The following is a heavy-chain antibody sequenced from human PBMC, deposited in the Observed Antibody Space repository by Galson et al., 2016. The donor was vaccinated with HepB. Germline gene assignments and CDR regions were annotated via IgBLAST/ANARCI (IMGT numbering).Heavy chain of an antibody. Sequence: SLRLSCAASGFTLSSYSMNWVRQAPGKGLEWVSSISGSSSYIYYADSVKGRFTISRDNAKNSLYLQIYSLRAKDTAVYYCAKSANPPRKDGGSQIDYFDYWDQGTLVTVSS. CDR2: ISGSSSYI. J-gene: IGHJ4*02. V-gene: IGHV3-21*04. CDR1: GFTLSSYS. CDR3: AKSANPPRKDGGSQIDYFDY. D-gene: IGHD1-26*01.